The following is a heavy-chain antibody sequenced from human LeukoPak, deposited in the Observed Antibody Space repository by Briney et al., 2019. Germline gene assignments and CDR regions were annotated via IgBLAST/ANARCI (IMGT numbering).Heavy chain of an antibody. V-gene: IGHV1-24*01. CDR3: ATGKGGAVAGDNWFDP. Sequence: ASVKVSCKVSGYTLTELSMHWVRQAPGKGLEWMGGFDPEDGETIYAQKFQGRVTMTEDTSTDTAYMELSSLRSEDTAVYYCATGKGGAVAGDNWFDPWGQGTLVTVSS. D-gene: IGHD6-19*01. J-gene: IGHJ5*02. CDR1: GYTLTELS. CDR2: FDPEDGET.